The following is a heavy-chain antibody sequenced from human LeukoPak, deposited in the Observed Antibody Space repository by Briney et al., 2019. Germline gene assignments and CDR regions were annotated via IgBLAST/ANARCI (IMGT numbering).Heavy chain of an antibody. D-gene: IGHD1-26*01. V-gene: IGHV4-39*07. CDR1: GGSISSSIYY. J-gene: IGHJ4*02. CDR2: IYYSGST. Sequence: KPSETLSLTCTVSGGSISSSIYYWGWIRQPPGKGLEWIGSIYYSGSTYYNPSLKSRVTISVDTSKNQFSLKLSSVTAADTAVYYCARNGGSGTYYDGSFDYWGQGTLVTVSS. CDR3: ARNGGSGTYYDGSFDY.